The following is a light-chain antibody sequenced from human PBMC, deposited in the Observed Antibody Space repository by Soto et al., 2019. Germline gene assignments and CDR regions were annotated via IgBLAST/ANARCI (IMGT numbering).Light chain of an antibody. CDR2: RNN. Sequence: QAVVTQPPSTSGTPGQRVTIPCFGSSSNIGGNYVFWYQHLPGTAPKLLIYRNNQRPSGVPDRFPGSKSGTSASLAISGLRAEDEADYYCATWDASLSGNIIFGGGTQLTVL. V-gene: IGLV1-47*01. CDR1: SSNIGGNY. CDR3: ATWDASLSGNII. J-gene: IGLJ7*01.